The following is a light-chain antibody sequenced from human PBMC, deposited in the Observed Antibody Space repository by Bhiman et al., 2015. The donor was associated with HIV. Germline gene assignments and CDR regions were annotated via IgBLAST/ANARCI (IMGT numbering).Light chain of an antibody. CDR1: KLGDKY. J-gene: IGLJ2*01. V-gene: IGLV3-1*01. Sequence: SYELTQPPSVSVSPGQTASISCSGHKLGDKYACWYQHKPGQSPVLVIYQDDKRPSGIPERFSGSNSGNTATLTISGTQAMDEADYYCQAWDSNTVVFGGGTKLTVL. CDR2: QDD. CDR3: QAWDSNTVV.